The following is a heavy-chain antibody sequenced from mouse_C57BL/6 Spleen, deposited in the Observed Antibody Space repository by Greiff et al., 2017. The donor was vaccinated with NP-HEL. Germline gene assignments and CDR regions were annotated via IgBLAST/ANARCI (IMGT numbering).Heavy chain of an antibody. D-gene: IGHD4-1*01. CDR1: GFTFSSYG. CDR3: ARHETGPADY. V-gene: IGHV5-6*01. Sequence: EVQRVESGGDLVKPGGSLKLSCAASGFTFSSYGMSWVRQTPDKRLEWVATISSGGSYTYYPDSVKGRFTISRDNAKNTLYLQMSSLKSEDTAMYYCARHETGPADYWGQGTTLTVSS. CDR2: ISSGGSYT. J-gene: IGHJ2*01.